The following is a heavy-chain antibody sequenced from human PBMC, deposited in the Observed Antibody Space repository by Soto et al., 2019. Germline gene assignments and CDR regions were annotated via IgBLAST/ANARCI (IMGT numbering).Heavy chain of an antibody. J-gene: IGHJ4*02. CDR2: VDYTGSYT. D-gene: IGHD5-12*01. V-gene: IGHV3-23*01. CDR1: GFTFSGFA. CDR3: AKRSGGFSEFDY. Sequence: EVQLLESGGGLVQPGGSLRLSCAASGFTFSGFAMNWVRQPPGKGLEWVSSVDYTGSYTFYAASVKGRFTISRDNYKKMVYLELNSLRDEDTAVYYCAKRSGGFSEFDYWGQGTLVIVSS.